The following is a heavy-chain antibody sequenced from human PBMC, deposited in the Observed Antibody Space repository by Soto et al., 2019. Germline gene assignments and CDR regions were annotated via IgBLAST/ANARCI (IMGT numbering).Heavy chain of an antibody. Sequence: SETLSLTCSVSGYSVSSSDYYWAWIRQPPGKGLEWIGSMLYSGLTYYNPSLKSRVTLSVDTSKNQFSVRLNSVTASDTAVYYCAPLSVSLSGPYGTHVWGQGTTVTVSS. CDR2: MLYSGLT. D-gene: IGHD2-15*01. J-gene: IGHJ6*02. V-gene: IGHV4-39*01. CDR1: GYSVSSSDYY. CDR3: APLSVSLSGPYGTHV.